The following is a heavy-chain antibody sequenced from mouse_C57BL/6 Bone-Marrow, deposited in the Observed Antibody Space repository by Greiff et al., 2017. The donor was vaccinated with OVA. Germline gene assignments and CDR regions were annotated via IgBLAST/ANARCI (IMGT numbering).Heavy chain of an antibody. Sequence: EVQLQQSGPVLVKPGPSVKISCKASGFTFTDYYMHWVKQSHGKSLEWIGLVYPYNGGTSYNQKFTGKATLTVDTSSSTAYMELNSLTSEDSAVYYCARPLTTVVDYYAMDYWGQGTSVTVSS. V-gene: IGHV1-36*01. D-gene: IGHD1-1*01. CDR3: ARPLTTVVDYYAMDY. CDR2: VYPYNGGT. J-gene: IGHJ4*01. CDR1: GFTFTDYY.